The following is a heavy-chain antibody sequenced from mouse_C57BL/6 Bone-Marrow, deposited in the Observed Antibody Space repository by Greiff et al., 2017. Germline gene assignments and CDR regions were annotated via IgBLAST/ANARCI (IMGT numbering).Heavy chain of an antibody. CDR3: ARGGYGNYYFDY. V-gene: IGHV1-69*01. J-gene: IGHJ2*01. Sequence: QVQLQQPGAELVMPGASVKLSCKASGYTFTSYWMHWVKQRPGQGLEWIGEIDPSDSYTNYNQKFKGKSTLTVAKSSSTAYMQLSSLTSEDSAVYYCARGGYGNYYFDYWGQGTTLTVSS. D-gene: IGHD2-10*02. CDR2: IDPSDSYT. CDR1: GYTFTSYW.